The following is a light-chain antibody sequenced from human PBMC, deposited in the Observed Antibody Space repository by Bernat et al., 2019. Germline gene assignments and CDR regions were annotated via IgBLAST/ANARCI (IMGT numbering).Light chain of an antibody. J-gene: IGKJ1*01. CDR1: QSVSTL. CDR2: TAS. V-gene: IGKV1-5*03. CDR3: QQYISYST. Sequence: DIEMTQSPSTLSASVGDRVTITCRASQSVSTLLAWYQHKPGKAPNLLIYTASTLESGVPSRFGGSGSGTEFTLTISSLQPEDSAIYYCQQYISYSTFGQGTKVEIK.